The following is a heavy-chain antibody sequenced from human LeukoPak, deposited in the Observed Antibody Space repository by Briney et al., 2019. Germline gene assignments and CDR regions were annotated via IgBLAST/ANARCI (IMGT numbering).Heavy chain of an antibody. CDR1: GDSITSHS. J-gene: IGHJ4*02. Sequence: SETLSLTCTDSGDSITSHSWSWIRLPPGKGLEWIGYIHSSGSTNYSPSLESRVTITRDTSKNQFSLTMTAVTAADTAVYYCALSGYGSSDYWGQGTLVTVSS. D-gene: IGHD3-10*01. CDR2: IHSSGST. V-gene: IGHV4-59*03. CDR3: ALSGYGSSDY.